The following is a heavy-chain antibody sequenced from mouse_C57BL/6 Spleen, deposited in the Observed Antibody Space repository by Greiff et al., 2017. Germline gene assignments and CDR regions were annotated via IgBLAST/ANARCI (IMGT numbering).Heavy chain of an antibody. CDR1: GYTFTSYG. J-gene: IGHJ4*01. CDR2: IYPRSGNT. V-gene: IGHV1-81*01. D-gene: IGHD2-5*01. Sequence: VQLQQSGAELARPGASVKLSCKASGYTFTSYGISWVKQRPGQGLEWIGEIYPRSGNTYYNEKFKGKATLTADKSSSTAYMELRSLTSEDSAVYFCARRDSNYDYAMDYWGQGTSVTVSS. CDR3: ARRDSNYDYAMDY.